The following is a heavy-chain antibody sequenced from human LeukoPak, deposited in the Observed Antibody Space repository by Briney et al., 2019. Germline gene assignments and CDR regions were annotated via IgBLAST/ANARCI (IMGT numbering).Heavy chain of an antibody. J-gene: IGHJ5*02. CDR1: GGSISSSSYY. D-gene: IGHD3-3*01. Sequence: PSETLSLTCTVSGGSISSSSYYWGWIRQPPGKGLEWIGSIYYSGSTYYNPSLKSRVTISVDTSKNQFSLKLSSVTAADTAVYYCASSDFWSGSPSGWFDPWGQGTLVTVSS. CDR3: ASSDFWSGSPSGWFDP. CDR2: IYYSGST. V-gene: IGHV4-39*01.